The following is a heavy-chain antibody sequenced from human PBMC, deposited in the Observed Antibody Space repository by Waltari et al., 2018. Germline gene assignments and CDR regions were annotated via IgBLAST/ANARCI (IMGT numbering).Heavy chain of an antibody. Sequence: QVQLVESGGGVVQPGRSLRLSCAASGFTFSRYGMHWVRQAPGKGLEWVAVISYDGSNKYYADSVKGRFTISRDNSKNTLYLQMNSLRAEDTAVYYCAKGLRDLGGWGQGTLVTVSS. V-gene: IGHV3-30*18. D-gene: IGHD3-10*01. CDR2: ISYDGSNK. CDR3: AKGLRDLGG. J-gene: IGHJ4*02. CDR1: GFTFSRYG.